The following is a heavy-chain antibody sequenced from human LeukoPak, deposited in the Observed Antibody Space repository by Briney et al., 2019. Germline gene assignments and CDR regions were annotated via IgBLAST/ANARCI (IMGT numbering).Heavy chain of an antibody. CDR2: FYYSGNS. V-gene: IGHV4-39*01. CDR1: GGSINNNNYY. D-gene: IGHD6-13*01. J-gene: IGHJ5*02. Sequence: PSETLSLTCSVSGGSINNNNYYWGWIRQPPGKGLEWIGSFYYSGNSYYNPSLKSRATISGDTSKNQFSLNLISVTAADTAVYYCARRGTRYTSINRFDPWGHGTLVTVSS. CDR3: ARRGTRYTSINRFDP.